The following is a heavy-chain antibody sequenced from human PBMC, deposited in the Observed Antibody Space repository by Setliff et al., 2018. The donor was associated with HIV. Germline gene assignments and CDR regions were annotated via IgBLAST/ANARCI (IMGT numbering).Heavy chain of an antibody. CDR1: GGSFSSYH. D-gene: IGHD6-19*01. J-gene: IGHJ4*02. V-gene: IGHV4-4*07. CDR2: IYASGST. Sequence: SETLSLTCTVSGGSFSSYHWSWIRHRAGKGLEWIGHIYASGSTKYNPSLESRVTMSVDTSRTQFSLRLNSVTAADTAVYFCARAPRYYRGWYIPEYFDNWGEGTLVTVSS. CDR3: ARAPRYYRGWYIPEYFDN.